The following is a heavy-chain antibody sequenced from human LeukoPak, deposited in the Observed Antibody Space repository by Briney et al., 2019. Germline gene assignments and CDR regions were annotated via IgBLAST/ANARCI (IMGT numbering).Heavy chain of an antibody. Sequence: SETLSLTCTVSGGSISSSCYYWGWIRQPPGKGLEWIGSIYYSGSTYYNPSLKSRVTISVDTSKNQFSLRLSSVTAADTAVYYCARDNIVGATWDWGQGTLVTVSS. V-gene: IGHV4-39*02. CDR2: IYYSGST. D-gene: IGHD1-26*01. J-gene: IGHJ4*02. CDR3: ARDNIVGATWD. CDR1: GGSISSSCYY.